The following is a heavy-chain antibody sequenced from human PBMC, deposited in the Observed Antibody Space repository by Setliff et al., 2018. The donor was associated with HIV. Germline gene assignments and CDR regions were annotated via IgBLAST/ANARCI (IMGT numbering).Heavy chain of an antibody. J-gene: IGHJ5*02. CDR2: VNPEDGET. D-gene: IGHD3-16*01. CDR1: GYFFSEFY. V-gene: IGHV1-69-2*01. CDR3: ARSGGGWYNWFEP. Sequence: ASVKVSCKTSGYFFSEFYIHWVQQAPGKGLEWMGRVNPEDGETIYAEKFRGRVTITTDTSTDTAYMELSSLRFDDTAVYYCARSGGGWYNWFEPWGPGTPVTVSS.